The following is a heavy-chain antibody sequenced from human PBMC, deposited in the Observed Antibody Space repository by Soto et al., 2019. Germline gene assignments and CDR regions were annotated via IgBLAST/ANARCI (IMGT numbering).Heavy chain of an antibody. CDR2: MNPITGNA. CDR3: ARRKERSGPHYFDS. J-gene: IGHJ4*02. CDR1: GFTFTTYD. Sequence: WASVKVSCKASGFTFTTYDIHWVRQATGQGLEWMGWMNPITGNAGYAQKFQGRVTMTRNTSISTAYMEVRSLRSEDTAVYYCARRKERSGPHYFDSWGQGSLVTVSS. V-gene: IGHV1-8*01.